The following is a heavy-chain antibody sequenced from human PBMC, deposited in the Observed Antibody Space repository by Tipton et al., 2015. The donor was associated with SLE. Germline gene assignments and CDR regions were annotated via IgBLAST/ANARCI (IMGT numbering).Heavy chain of an antibody. CDR2: IYTSGST. D-gene: IGHD3-22*01. Sequence: TLSLTCTVSGGSISSSSYYWGWIRQPAGKGLEWIGRIYTSGSTNYNPSLKSRVTMSVDTSKNQFSLKLSSVTAADTAVYYCARDLWLYYYDSTEAFDYWGQGTLVTVSS. CDR3: ARDLWLYYYDSTEAFDY. CDR1: GGSISSSSYY. J-gene: IGHJ4*02. V-gene: IGHV4-61*02.